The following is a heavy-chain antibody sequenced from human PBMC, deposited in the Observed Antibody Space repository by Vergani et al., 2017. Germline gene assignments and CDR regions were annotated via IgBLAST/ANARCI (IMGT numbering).Heavy chain of an antibody. Sequence: VQLVESGGGLVKPGGSLRLSCAASGFTFSNAWMSWVRQAPGKGLEWVGRIKSKTDGGTTDYAAPVKGRFTISRDDSKNTLYLQMNSLKPEDTAVYYCTTGPQAAYCSGDCSFDYWGQGTLVTVSS. D-gene: IGHD2-21*02. CDR1: GFTFSNAW. CDR3: TTGPQAAYCSGDCSFDY. CDR2: IKSKTDGGTT. V-gene: IGHV3-15*01. J-gene: IGHJ4*02.